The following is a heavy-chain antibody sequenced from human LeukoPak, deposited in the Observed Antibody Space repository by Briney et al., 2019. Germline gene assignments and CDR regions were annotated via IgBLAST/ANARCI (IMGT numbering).Heavy chain of an antibody. CDR2: IYTGGTT. CDR3: ARVSRGPHPYYYDSSGYMDY. V-gene: IGHV3-53*01. D-gene: IGHD3-22*01. CDR1: GFTVSSNY. J-gene: IGHJ4*02. Sequence: GGSLRLSCAASGFTVSSNYMSWVRQAPGKGLEWVSVIYTGGTTNYADSVKGRFTISRDNSKNTLYLQMNGLRAEDTAVYYCARVSRGPHPYYYDSSGYMDYWGQGTLVTVSS.